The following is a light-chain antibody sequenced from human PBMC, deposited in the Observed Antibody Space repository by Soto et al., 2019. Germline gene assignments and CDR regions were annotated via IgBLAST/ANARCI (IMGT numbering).Light chain of an antibody. CDR1: QSVSSN. J-gene: IGKJ1*01. V-gene: IGKV3-15*01. CDR2: GAS. CDR3: QQYNNWLWT. Sequence: IVMTQSPATLSVSPGERATLSCRASQSVSSNLAWYQQKPGQAPRLLIYGASTRATGIPARFSGSGSGTEFTLTISSLQSEDFAVYYCQQYNNWLWTFGQGTQLDIK.